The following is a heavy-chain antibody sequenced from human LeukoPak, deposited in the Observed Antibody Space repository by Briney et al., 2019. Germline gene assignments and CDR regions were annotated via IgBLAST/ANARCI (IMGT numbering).Heavy chain of an antibody. J-gene: IGHJ4*02. CDR2: SSETGGNI. CDR1: GFTFRSYA. Sequence: GGSLRLSCAASGFTFRSYAMNWVRQAPGKGLEWVSRSSETGGNIHYAESVKGRFTVSRDNSKNTVYLQMNRLSAEDPAIYYCAKVAWGGWYYFDFWGQGTRVTVSS. D-gene: IGHD3-3*01. CDR3: AKVAWGGWYYFDF. V-gene: IGHV3-23*01.